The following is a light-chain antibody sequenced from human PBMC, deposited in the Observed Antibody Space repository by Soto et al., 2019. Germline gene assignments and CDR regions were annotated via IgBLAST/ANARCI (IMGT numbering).Light chain of an antibody. CDR1: SSDVGGYNY. J-gene: IGLJ1*01. CDR3: STYTSSSTLEV. V-gene: IGLV2-14*01. CDR2: DVS. Sequence: QSALTQPASVSGSPGQSTTISYTGTSSDVGGYNYVSWYQQHPGKAPKLMIYDVSNRPSGVSNRFSGSQSGNPASLTISGLQAEDEAEYYCSTYTSSSTLEVFGSGPKVTVL.